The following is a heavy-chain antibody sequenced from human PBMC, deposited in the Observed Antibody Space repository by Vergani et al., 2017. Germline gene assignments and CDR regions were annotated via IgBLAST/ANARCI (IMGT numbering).Heavy chain of an antibody. CDR3: ARDLSLGWVDP. J-gene: IGHJ5*02. CDR1: GGSISSYY. Sequence: QVQLQESGPGLVKPSETLSLTCTVSGGSISSYYWSWIRQPPGKGLVWIGYIYYSGSTNYNPSLRSRVTISVDTSKNQFSLKLSSVTAADTAVYYCARDLSLGWVDPWGQGTLVTVSS. V-gene: IGHV4-59*01. D-gene: IGHD3-16*01. CDR2: IYYSGST.